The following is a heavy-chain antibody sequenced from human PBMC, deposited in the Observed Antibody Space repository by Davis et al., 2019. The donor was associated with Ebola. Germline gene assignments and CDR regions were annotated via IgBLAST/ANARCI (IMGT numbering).Heavy chain of an antibody. CDR1: GCSVSSCSYY. V-gene: IGHV4-61*01. CDR2: IYYSGST. D-gene: IGHD3-16*01. CDR3: AREWGWHCMDV. J-gene: IGHJ6*02. Sequence: MPSETLSLTCTVSGCSVSSCSYYWSWIPQPPGKGLEWIGYIYYSGSTNYNPSLKSRVTISVDTSKNQFSLKLNSVTAADTAMYYCAREWGWHCMDVWGQGTTVTVSS.